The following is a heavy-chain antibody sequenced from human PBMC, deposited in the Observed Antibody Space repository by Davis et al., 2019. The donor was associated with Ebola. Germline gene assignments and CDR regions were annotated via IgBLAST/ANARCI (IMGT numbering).Heavy chain of an antibody. J-gene: IGHJ4*02. Sequence: SETLSLTCAVYAGSFSGYYWSWTRQPPGKGLEWIGEINHSGSTNYNPSLKSRVTISVDTSKNQFSLKLSSVTAADTAVYYCARGRGYSSGWRLFDYWGQGTLVTVSS. V-gene: IGHV4-34*01. CDR3: ARGRGYSSGWRLFDY. D-gene: IGHD6-19*01. CDR2: INHSGST. CDR1: AGSFSGYY.